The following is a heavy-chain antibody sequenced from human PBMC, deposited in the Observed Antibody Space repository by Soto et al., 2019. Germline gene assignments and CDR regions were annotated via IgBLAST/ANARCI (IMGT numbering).Heavy chain of an antibody. D-gene: IGHD6-13*01. CDR1: GYTFTSYA. J-gene: IGHJ6*02. CDR2: INAGNGNT. V-gene: IGHV1-3*01. Sequence: GASVKVSCTASGYTFTSYAMHWVRQAPGQRLEWMGWINAGNGNTKYSQKFQGRVTITRDTSESTADMELSSLRSEDTAVYYCARGWWVAAAGTEYYYYGMDVWGQGTTVTVSS. CDR3: ARGWWVAAAGTEYYYYGMDV.